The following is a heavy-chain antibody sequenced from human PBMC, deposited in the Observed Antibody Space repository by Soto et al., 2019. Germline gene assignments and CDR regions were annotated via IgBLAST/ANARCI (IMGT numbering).Heavy chain of an antibody. CDR1: GFTFSDYS. Sequence: QVQLVESGGGVVQPGRSLRLSCAVSGFTFSDYSMHWVRQAPGKGLEWVAIISSDGNTKYYADSLKGRFTISRDNSKNTLYLQMSSLRGEDTAVYYYAREPGMLDYWGQGTLVTVSS. CDR3: AREPGMLDY. J-gene: IGHJ4*02. CDR2: ISSDGNTK. D-gene: IGHD2-2*01. V-gene: IGHV3-30-3*01.